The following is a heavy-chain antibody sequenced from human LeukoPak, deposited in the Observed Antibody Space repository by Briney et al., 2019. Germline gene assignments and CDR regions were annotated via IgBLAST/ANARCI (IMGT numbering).Heavy chain of an antibody. V-gene: IGHV3-9*01. CDR1: GFTFDDYA. Sequence: SLRLSCAASGFTFDDYAMHWVGQAPGKGGEGVAGISWNSGTIGYADSVTARFPISRHNAKNSLYLQMNSLRAEDTALYYCAKAQRPWLETHFDYWGQGTLVTVSS. D-gene: IGHD6-19*01. CDR2: ISWNSGTI. J-gene: IGHJ4*02. CDR3: AKAQRPWLETHFDY.